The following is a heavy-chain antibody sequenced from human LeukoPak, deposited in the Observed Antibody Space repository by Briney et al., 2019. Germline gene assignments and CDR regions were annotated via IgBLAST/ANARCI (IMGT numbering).Heavy chain of an antibody. J-gene: IGHJ3*01. CDR3: AKDRYYGSGSPPAA. Sequence: GGSLRLSCAASGFTFSSYGMHWFRQAPGKGLEWVAFIRYDGSNKYYADSVKGRFTISRDNSKNTLYLQMNSLRAEDTAVYYCAKDRYYGSGSPPAAWGQGTMVTVSS. D-gene: IGHD3-10*01. CDR2: IRYDGSNK. CDR1: GFTFSSYG. V-gene: IGHV3-30*02.